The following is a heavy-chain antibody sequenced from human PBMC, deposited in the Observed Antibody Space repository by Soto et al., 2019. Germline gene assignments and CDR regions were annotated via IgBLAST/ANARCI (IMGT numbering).Heavy chain of an antibody. CDR1: GGSFSGYY. CDR3: ARDPLYDYGDLSHVFDM. CDR2: INHILST. Sequence: SETLSLTCAVYGGSFSGYYWIWIRQPPVNGLEFIGEINHILSTNYNPSLKSRFTISLYTSKNHFSLKLSSVTAAYTAVYYCARDPLYDYGDLSHVFDMWGQGTMVT. V-gene: IGHV4-34*01. D-gene: IGHD4-17*01. J-gene: IGHJ3*02.